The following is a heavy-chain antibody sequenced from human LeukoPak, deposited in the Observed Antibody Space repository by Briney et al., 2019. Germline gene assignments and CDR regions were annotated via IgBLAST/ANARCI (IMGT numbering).Heavy chain of an antibody. Sequence: ASVKVSCKASGYRFISNYIQWVRQAPGLGPEWIGRMHPGNGNTRYAEKFQGRVTMTRDTSINTAYMDLSSLRSDDTAVYYCAREGSYCVGGDCYSFDFWGQGTLITVSS. V-gene: IGHV1-2*06. CDR1: GYRFISNY. CDR2: MHPGNGNT. CDR3: AREGSYCVGGDCYSFDF. D-gene: IGHD2-21*02. J-gene: IGHJ4*02.